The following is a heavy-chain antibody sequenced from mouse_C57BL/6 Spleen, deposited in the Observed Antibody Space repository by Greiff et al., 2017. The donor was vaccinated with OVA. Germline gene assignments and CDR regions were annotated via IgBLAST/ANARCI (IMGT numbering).Heavy chain of an antibody. D-gene: IGHD3-2*02. CDR3: ARQGTAQATFAY. CDR2: ISGGGGNT. CDR1: GFTFSSYT. V-gene: IGHV5-9*01. Sequence: EVQLVESGGGLVKPGGSLKLSCAASGFTFSSYTMSWVRQTPEKRLEWVATISGGGGNTYYPDSVKGRFTISRDNAKNTLYLQMSSLRSEDTALYYCARQGTAQATFAYWGQGTLVTVSA. J-gene: IGHJ3*01.